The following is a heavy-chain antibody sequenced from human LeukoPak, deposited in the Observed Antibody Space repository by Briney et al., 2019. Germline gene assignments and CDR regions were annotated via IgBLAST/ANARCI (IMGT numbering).Heavy chain of an antibody. CDR2: IHYSRGT. Sequence: PSETLSLTCTVSGGSISSYYWSWIRQPPGKGLEWIGYIHYSRGTNYNPSLTSRVTMSVDTSKNQFSLKLSSLTAADTAVYYCATTSGTSPIDSWGQGNLVTVSS. CDR3: ATTSGTSPIDS. J-gene: IGHJ4*02. CDR1: GGSISSYY. V-gene: IGHV4-59*01.